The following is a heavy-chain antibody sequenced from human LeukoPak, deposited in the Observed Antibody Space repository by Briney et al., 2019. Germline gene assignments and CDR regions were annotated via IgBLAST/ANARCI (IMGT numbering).Heavy chain of an antibody. CDR2: INSDGSST. CDR1: GFIFSSYW. J-gene: IGHJ4*02. CDR3: ARRVVVPAVPYYFDY. Sequence: LSGGSLRLSCAASGFIFSSYWMHWVRQAPGKGLVWVSRINSDGSSTSYADSVKGRFTISRDNAKNTLYLLMNSLRAEDTAVYYCARRVVVPAVPYYFDYWGQGTLVTVSS. V-gene: IGHV3-74*01. D-gene: IGHD2-2*01.